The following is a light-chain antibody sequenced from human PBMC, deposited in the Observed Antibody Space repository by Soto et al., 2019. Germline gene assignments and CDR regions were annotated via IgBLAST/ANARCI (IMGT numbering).Light chain of an antibody. CDR3: QQYGSSPIT. Sequence: EIVFTQSPGTLSFSPGERATLSRLASQSVSNRYLAWYQQKPGQAPRLLISAASSRTTGIPDRFSGSGSGTDFTLTISRLEPEDFAVYYCQQYGSSPITFGQGTRLEIK. CDR2: AAS. J-gene: IGKJ5*01. CDR1: QSVSNRY. V-gene: IGKV3-20*01.